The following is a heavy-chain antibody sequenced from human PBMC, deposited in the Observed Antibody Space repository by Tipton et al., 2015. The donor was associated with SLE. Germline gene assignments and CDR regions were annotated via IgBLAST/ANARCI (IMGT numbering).Heavy chain of an antibody. V-gene: IGHV1-3*01. D-gene: IGHD6-6*01. CDR3: ARGYLTLAARALGY. J-gene: IGHJ4*02. CDR1: GYTFTSYA. CDR2: INAGNGNT. Sequence: QSGPEVKKPGASVKVSCKASGYTFTSYAMHWVRQDPGQRLEWMGWINAGNGNTKYSQKFQGRVTITRDTSASTAYMELSSLRSEDTAVCYCARGYLTLAARALGYWGQGTLVTVSS.